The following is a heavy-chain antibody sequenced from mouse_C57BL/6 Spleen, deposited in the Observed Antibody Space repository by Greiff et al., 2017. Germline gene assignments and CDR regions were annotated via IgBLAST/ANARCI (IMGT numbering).Heavy chain of an antibody. Sequence: QVQLQLPGAELVMPGASVKLSCKASGYTFTSYWMHWVKQRPGQGLEWIGEIDPSDSYTNYNQKFKGKSTLTVDKSSSTAYMQLSSLTSESSAVDYCERDYYSTPYAMDYWGQGTSVTVSS. CDR1: GYTFTSYW. V-gene: IGHV1-69*01. J-gene: IGHJ4*01. CDR2: IDPSDSYT. CDR3: ERDYYSTPYAMDY. D-gene: IGHD2-5*01.